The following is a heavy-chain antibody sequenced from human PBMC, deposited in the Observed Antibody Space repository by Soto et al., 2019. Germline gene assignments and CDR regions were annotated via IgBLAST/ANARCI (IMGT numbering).Heavy chain of an antibody. CDR3: TRGSGGCSSTSCDAGNYYYYMDV. Sequence: GGSLRLSCTASGFTFGDYAMSWFRQAPGKGLEWVGFIRSKAYGGTTEYAASVKGRFTISRDDSKSIAYLQMNSLKTEDTAVYYCTRGSGGCSSTSCDAGNYYYYMDVWGKGTTVTVSS. D-gene: IGHD2-2*01. CDR1: GFTFGDYA. J-gene: IGHJ6*03. CDR2: IRSKAYGGTT. V-gene: IGHV3-49*03.